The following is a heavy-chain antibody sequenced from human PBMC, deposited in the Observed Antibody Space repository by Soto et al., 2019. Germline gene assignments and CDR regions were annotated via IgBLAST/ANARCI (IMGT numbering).Heavy chain of an antibody. CDR1: GYTFTSYG. Sequence: QVQLVQSGAEVKKPGASVKVSCKASGYTFTSYGISWVRQAPGQGLEWMGWISAYNGNTNYAQKLQGRVTMTTDTSTSKASMELRSLRSDDTAVYYCARDTYYYDSSGHPPDYWGQGTLVTVSS. CDR3: ARDTYYYDSSGHPPDY. CDR2: ISAYNGNT. V-gene: IGHV1-18*04. D-gene: IGHD3-22*01. J-gene: IGHJ4*02.